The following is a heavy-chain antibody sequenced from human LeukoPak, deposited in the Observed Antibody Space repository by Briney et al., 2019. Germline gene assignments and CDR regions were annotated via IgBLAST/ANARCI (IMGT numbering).Heavy chain of an antibody. CDR1: GFTFSSYS. V-gene: IGHV3-21*01. D-gene: IGHD6-6*01. Sequence: PGGSLRLSCAASGFTFSSYSMNWVRQAPGKGLEWVSSISSSSSYIYYADSVKGRFTISRDNAKNSLYLQMNSLRAEDTAGYYCARASLYYHSESMRIAARRGNFDYWGQGTLVTVSS. CDR3: ARASLYYHSESMRIAARRGNFDY. J-gene: IGHJ4*02. CDR2: ISSSSSYI.